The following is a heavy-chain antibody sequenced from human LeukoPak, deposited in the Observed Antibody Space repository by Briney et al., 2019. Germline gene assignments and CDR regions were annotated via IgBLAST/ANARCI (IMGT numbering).Heavy chain of an antibody. CDR3: SREGSMTPRPFVLIDY. J-gene: IGHJ4*02. V-gene: IGHV4-4*07. CDR1: GGSISTYY. Sequence: PSETLSLTCTVSGGSISTYYWSWIRQPAGKGLEWIGRIHTSGNTDYNPSLKSRVTMSLDTSKNQFSLKLSSVTAADPAVYYCSREGSMTPRPFVLIDYWGRGTLVTISS. CDR2: IHTSGNT. D-gene: IGHD6-6*01.